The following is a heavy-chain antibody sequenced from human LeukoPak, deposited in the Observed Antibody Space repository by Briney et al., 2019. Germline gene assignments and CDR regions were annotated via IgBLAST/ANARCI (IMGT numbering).Heavy chain of an antibody. Sequence: TGGSLRFSCAASGFTFSSNWMHWVRQAPGKGLVWVSRINRDGSSTIYADSVKGRFTISRDNAKNTLYLQMNSLTAEDTAVYYCARDLWGAGDCWGQGTLVTVSS. CDR2: INRDGSST. CDR1: GFTFSSNW. D-gene: IGHD1-26*01. V-gene: IGHV3-74*01. J-gene: IGHJ4*02. CDR3: ARDLWGAGDC.